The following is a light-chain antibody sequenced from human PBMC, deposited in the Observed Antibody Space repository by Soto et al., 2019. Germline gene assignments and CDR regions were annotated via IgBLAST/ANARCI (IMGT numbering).Light chain of an antibody. J-gene: IGKJ4*01. V-gene: IGKV3-15*01. CDR1: QTVADS. CDR3: QQYNNWPRAT. CDR2: GAS. Sequence: EIAMTQSPAPLSVSPGERATLSCRCSQTVADSLVWYQQKPGQPPRPLIKGASTRATGIPATFSGSGSGTEFNPTISSLQSEDFGVYYCQQYNNWPRATLGGGTKVDI.